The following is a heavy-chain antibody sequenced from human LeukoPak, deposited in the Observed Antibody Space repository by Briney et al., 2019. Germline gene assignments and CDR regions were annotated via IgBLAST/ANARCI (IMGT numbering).Heavy chain of an antibody. J-gene: IGHJ4*02. V-gene: IGHV3-30*03. CDR2: ISYDGSNK. CDR1: GFTFSSYG. D-gene: IGHD6-13*01. CDR3: ARDLGGSSSTFFDY. Sequence: PGGSLRLSCAASGFTFSSYGMHWVRQAPGKGLEWVAVISYDGSNKYYADSVRGRFTISRDNSKNTLYLQMNSLRAEDTAVYYCARDLGGSSSTFFDYWGQGTLVTVSS.